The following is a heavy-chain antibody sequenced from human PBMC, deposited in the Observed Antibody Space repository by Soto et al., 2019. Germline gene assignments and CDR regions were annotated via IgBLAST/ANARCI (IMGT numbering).Heavy chain of an antibody. CDR2: IYYSGST. CDR1: GGSISSYY. J-gene: IGHJ4*02. CDR3: ARGRSIPSAF. V-gene: IGHV4-59*01. Sequence: ETLSLTCTVSGGSISSYYWSWIRQPPWKGLEWIGYIYYSGSTNYNPSLKSRVTISVDTSKNQFSLKLPSVTAADTAVDYCARGRSIPSAFRGQAALDTDSA.